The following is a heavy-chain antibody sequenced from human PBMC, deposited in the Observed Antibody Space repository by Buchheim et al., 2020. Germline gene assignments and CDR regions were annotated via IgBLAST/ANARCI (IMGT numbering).Heavy chain of an antibody. CDR1: GGSISSSSYY. J-gene: IGHJ6*02. V-gene: IGHV4-39*01. CDR3: ARGTSMMTTGYGMDV. CDR2: IYYSGST. Sequence: QLQLQESGPGLVKPSETLSLTCTVSGGSISSSSYYWGWIRQPPGKGLEWIGSIYYSGSTYYNPSIKSRVTISVDTSKNQFSLKLSSVTAADTAVYYCARGTSMMTTGYGMDVWGQGTT. D-gene: IGHD4-17*01.